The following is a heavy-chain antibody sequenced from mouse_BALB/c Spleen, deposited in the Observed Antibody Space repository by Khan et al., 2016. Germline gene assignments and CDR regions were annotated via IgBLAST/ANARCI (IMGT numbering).Heavy chain of an antibody. Sequence: VQLQESGPGLVAPSQSLSITCTVSGFSLTGFSVNWVRQPPGKALEWLGMIWGDGSTDYNSGLKSRLSFSKDDSKSQVFLKMNSHQTDDTARYFCASYYDYDGGLAYWGQGTLVTVSA. CDR1: GFSLTGFS. J-gene: IGHJ3*01. V-gene: IGHV2-6-7*01. CDR2: IWGDGST. CDR3: ASYYDYDGGLAY. D-gene: IGHD2-4*01.